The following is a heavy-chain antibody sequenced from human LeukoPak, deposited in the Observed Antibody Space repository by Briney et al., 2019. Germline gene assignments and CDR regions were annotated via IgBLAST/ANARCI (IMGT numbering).Heavy chain of an antibody. J-gene: IGHJ5*02. CDR1: GYSFTSYW. V-gene: IGHV5-51*01. D-gene: IGHD3-9*01. Sequence: ALEALKTSWKGSGYSFTSYWIGWVRQIPGKGLEWVWVIYPCYSDTIYSPSFQAPVTISADKSIGTAYMQWSRLKASDTAMYSCARSCDILTGYGADWFDPWGQGTLVTVSS. CDR3: ARSCDILTGYGADWFDP. CDR2: IYPCYSDT.